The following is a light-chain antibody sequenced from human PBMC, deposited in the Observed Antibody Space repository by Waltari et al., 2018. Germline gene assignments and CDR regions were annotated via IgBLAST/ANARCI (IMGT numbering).Light chain of an antibody. J-gene: IGKJ4*01. CDR3: QQLSTYPLT. CDR2: AAS. CDR1: QGIISS. V-gene: IGKV1-9*01. Sequence: DIQLTQSPSFLSVSVGDRVTITCRASQGIISSLAWQQQKPGKAPKLLVYAASSLQSGVPSRFSGSGSGTEFTLTISSLQPEDFASYYCQQLSTYPLTIGGGTKVEIK.